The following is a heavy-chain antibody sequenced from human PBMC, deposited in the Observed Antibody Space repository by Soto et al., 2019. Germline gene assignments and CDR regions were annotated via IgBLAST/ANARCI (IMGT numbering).Heavy chain of an antibody. CDR3: AREGSGYNF. Sequence: SVKVSCKASGGTFSSFGISWVRQAPGQGLEWMGGIIPVFGRPNHAQRLRGRLSITADESTNTSYMELSDLTSEDTAVYYCAREGSGYNFWGQGTQVTVSS. V-gene: IGHV1-69*13. CDR1: GGTFSSFG. CDR2: IIPVFGRP. J-gene: IGHJ1*01. D-gene: IGHD5-12*01.